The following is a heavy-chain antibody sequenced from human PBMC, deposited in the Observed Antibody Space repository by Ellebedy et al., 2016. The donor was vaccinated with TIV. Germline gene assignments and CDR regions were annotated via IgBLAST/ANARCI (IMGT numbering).Heavy chain of an antibody. D-gene: IGHD4-17*01. J-gene: IGHJ4*02. Sequence: GESLKISCAASGFSVSSTYMSWVRQAPGKGLDWVSVIYSAASTYYADSVKGRFTISRDNSKNTLFLQMNSLRAEDTAVYYCAGSPSTGYWGQGTLVTVSS. CDR2: IYSAAST. CDR1: GFSVSSTY. CDR3: AGSPSTGY. V-gene: IGHV3-53*01.